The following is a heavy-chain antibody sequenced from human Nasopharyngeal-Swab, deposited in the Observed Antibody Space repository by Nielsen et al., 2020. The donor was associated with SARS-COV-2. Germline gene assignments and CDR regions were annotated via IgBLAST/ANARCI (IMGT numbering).Heavy chain of an antibody. J-gene: IGHJ4*02. CDR3: ARDSLRYFDPYYFDY. Sequence: WVRQAPGQGLEWMGGIIPIFGTANYAQKFQGRVMITADESTSTAYMELSSLRSEDTAVYYCARDSLRYFDPYYFDYWGQGTLVTVSS. V-gene: IGHV1-69*01. CDR2: IIPIFGTA. D-gene: IGHD3-9*01.